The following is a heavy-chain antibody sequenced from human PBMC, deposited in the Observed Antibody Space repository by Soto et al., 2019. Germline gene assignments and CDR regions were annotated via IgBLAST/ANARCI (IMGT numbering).Heavy chain of an antibody. J-gene: IGHJ3*02. D-gene: IGHD3-10*01. V-gene: IGHV1-46*01. Sequence: QVQLVQSGAEVKKPGASVKVSCKASGYTFTSYFIHWVRQAPGQGLEWMGVFDPSGVATNSAQKFQGRLTITRDTSTSTVYMDLTSLGSDDTYLYYCARVSRGDFDIWGQGTLVTVSS. CDR2: FDPSGVAT. CDR1: GYTFTSYF. CDR3: ARVSRGDFDI.